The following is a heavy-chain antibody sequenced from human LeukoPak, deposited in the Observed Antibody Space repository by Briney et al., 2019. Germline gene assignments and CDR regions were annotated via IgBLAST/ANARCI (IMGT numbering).Heavy chain of an antibody. D-gene: IGHD3-10*01. CDR2: ISGSATST. Sequence: PGGSLRLSCTVSGFTLSSSAMSWVRQAPGKGLEWVSAISGSATSTYYADSVEGRFTISRDNSRNTLYLQMNSLRPEDTAVYYCARELALLFRGGQGTLVTVSS. V-gene: IGHV3-23*01. CDR3: ARELALLFR. CDR1: GFTLSSSA. J-gene: IGHJ4*02.